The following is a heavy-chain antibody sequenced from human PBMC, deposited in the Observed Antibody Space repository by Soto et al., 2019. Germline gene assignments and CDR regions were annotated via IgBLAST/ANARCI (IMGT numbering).Heavy chain of an antibody. J-gene: IGHJ4*02. CDR1: GYTFTSYY. Sequence: QVQLVQSGAEVKKPGASVKVSCKASGYTFTSYYMHWVRQAPGQGLEWMGIINPSGGTTYAQKFRGRVTMTRDTSTSTVYLELIRLRSEDAAVYYCGIVYCSGGGCYSIDYLGQGTLVTVSS. D-gene: IGHD2-15*01. V-gene: IGHV1-46*03. CDR2: INPSGGT. CDR3: GIVYCSGGGCYSIDY.